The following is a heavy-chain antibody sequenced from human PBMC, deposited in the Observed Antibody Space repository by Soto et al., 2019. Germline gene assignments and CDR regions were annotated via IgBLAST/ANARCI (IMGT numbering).Heavy chain of an antibody. J-gene: IGHJ6*02. CDR2: FDPEDGET. CDR3: ATTSVATVTTWYYYGKDV. CDR1: GYTLTELS. D-gene: IGHD4-17*01. V-gene: IGHV1-24*01. Sequence: ASVKVSCKVSGYTLTELSMHWVRQAPGKGLEWMGGFDPEDGETIYAQKFQGRVTMTEDTSTDTAYMELSSLRSEDTAVYYCATTSVATVTTWYYYGKDVWGQGTTVTVSS.